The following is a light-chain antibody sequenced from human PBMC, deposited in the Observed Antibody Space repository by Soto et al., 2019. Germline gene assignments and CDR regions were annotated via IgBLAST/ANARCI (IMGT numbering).Light chain of an antibody. CDR2: GAS. CDR1: QSVSSG. Sequence: EIVMTQSPAALSVSPGERATLSCRAGQSVSSGLAWYQQKPGQTPRLLVYGASTRATGIPARFSGSGAGTDFTLTITSLQSEDFGVYFCQQYKDWPTTFGQGTKVDIK. J-gene: IGKJ1*01. V-gene: IGKV3-15*01. CDR3: QQYKDWPTT.